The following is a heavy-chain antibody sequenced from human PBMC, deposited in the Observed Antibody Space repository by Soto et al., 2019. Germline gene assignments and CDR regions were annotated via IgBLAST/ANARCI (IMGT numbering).Heavy chain of an antibody. V-gene: IGHV1-2*04. CDR1: GYTFTGYY. J-gene: IGHJ4*02. Sequence: ASVKVSCKASGYTFTGYYMHWVRQAPGQGLEWMGWINPNSGGTNYAQKFQGWVTMTRDTSISTAYMELSRLRSDDTAVYYCARAGVVVVAATRPLDYWGQGTLVTVSS. CDR3: ARAGVVVVAATRPLDY. CDR2: INPNSGGT. D-gene: IGHD2-15*01.